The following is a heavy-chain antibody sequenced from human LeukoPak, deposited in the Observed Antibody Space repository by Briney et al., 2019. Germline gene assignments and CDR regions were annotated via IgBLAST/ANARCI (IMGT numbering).Heavy chain of an antibody. J-gene: IGHJ4*02. CDR3: ASADEYHLFDY. D-gene: IGHD2/OR15-2a*01. CDR1: GGSFSGYY. V-gene: IGHV4-34*01. Sequence: SETLSLTCAVYGGSFSGYYWSWIRQPPGKGLEWIGEINHSGSTNYNPSLKSRVTISVDTSKNQFSLKLSSVTAADTAVYYCASADEYHLFDYWGQGTLVTVSS. CDR2: INHSGST.